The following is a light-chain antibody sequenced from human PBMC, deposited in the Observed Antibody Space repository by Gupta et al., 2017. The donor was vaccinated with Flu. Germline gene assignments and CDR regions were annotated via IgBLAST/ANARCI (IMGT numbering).Light chain of an antibody. CDR1: QSISSW. V-gene: IGKV1-5*03. Sequence: DIQMTQSPSTLSASIGDRVTITCRASQSISSWLAWYQQKPGKAPSLLVYKASSLESGVPSRFSGSGSGTEFTLTISILQPDDFATYYCQQEDSSPLTFGGGTRVEIK. CDR2: KAS. J-gene: IGKJ4*01. CDR3: QQEDSSPLT.